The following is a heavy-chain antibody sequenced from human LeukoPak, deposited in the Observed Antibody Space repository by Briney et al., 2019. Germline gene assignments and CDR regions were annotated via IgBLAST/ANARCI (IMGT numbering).Heavy chain of an antibody. J-gene: IGHJ4*02. CDR2: ISGSGGST. V-gene: IGHV3-23*01. Sequence: GGSLRLSCAASGFTFSSYAISWVRQAPGKGLEWVSAISGSGGSTYYADSVKGRFTISRDNSKNTLYLQMNSLKTEDTAVYYCSRGSPIDYWGQGTLVTVSS. D-gene: IGHD5-24*01. CDR1: GFTFSSYA. CDR3: SRGSPIDY.